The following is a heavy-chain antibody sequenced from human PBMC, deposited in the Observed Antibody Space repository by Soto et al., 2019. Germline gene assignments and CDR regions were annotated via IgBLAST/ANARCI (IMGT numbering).Heavy chain of an antibody. J-gene: IGHJ6*03. V-gene: IGHV3-23*01. Sequence: PGGSLRLSCAASGFTFSSYAMSRVRQAPGKGLEWVSAISGSGGSTYYADSVKGRFTISRDNSKNTLYLQMNSLRAEDTAVYYCAKKGLSSLGALLYYYYMDVWGKGTTVTVSS. D-gene: IGHD3-10*01. CDR2: ISGSGGST. CDR3: AKKGLSSLGALLYYYYMDV. CDR1: GFTFSSYA.